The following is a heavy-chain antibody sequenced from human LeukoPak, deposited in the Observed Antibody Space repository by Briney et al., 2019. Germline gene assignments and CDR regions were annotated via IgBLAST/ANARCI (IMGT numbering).Heavy chain of an antibody. CDR1: GGTFSSYA. V-gene: IGHV1-8*02. D-gene: IGHD6-13*01. J-gene: IGHJ6*03. Sequence: ASVKVSCKASGGTFSSYAINWVRQATGQGLEWMGWMNPNSGNTGYAQKFQGRVTMTRNTSISTAYMELSSLRSEDTAVYYCAGTAAGTSPYYYYMDVWGKGTTVTVSS. CDR2: MNPNSGNT. CDR3: AGTAAGTSPYYYYMDV.